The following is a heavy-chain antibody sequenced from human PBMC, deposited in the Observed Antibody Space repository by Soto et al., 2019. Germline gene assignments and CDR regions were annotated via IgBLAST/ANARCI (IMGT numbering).Heavy chain of an antibody. D-gene: IGHD5-12*01. Sequence: GGSLRLSCAASGFTFSSYDMHWVRQATGKGLEWVSAIGTAGDTYYPGSVKGRFTISRENAKNSLYLQMNSLRAGDTAVYYCARADSGYDYDYYYYMDVWGKGTTVTVSS. CDR3: ARADSGYDYDYYYYMDV. CDR2: IGTAGDT. V-gene: IGHV3-13*01. CDR1: GFTFSSYD. J-gene: IGHJ6*03.